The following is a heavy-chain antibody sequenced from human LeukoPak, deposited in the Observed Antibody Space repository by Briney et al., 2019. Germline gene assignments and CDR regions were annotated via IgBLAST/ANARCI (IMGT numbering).Heavy chain of an antibody. CDR3: AKATSPYDYVWGTSD. D-gene: IGHD3-16*01. Sequence: GKSLRLSCEASDITFSSYGMHWVRQAPGKGLEWVAVTSYNGRESYYVDSVKGRFTISRDNSKNTLYLQMNSVTTDDTAVYYRAKATSPYDYVWGTSDWGQGTLVTVSS. J-gene: IGHJ4*02. CDR1: DITFSSYG. CDR2: TSYNGRES. V-gene: IGHV3-30*18.